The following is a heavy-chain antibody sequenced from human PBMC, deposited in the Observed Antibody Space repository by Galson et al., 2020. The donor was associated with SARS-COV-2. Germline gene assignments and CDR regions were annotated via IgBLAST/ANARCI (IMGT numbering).Heavy chain of an antibody. V-gene: IGHV4-59*08. Sequence: EPSETLSLTCSVSIGSMSDHYWSWIRQPPGKALEWIGFIFYTGSTNYNASLKSRVTITLDTSKKQFYLRLTSVTAADTAVYYCAKLAEGRRSSEDYWGQGTLVAVSS. CDR2: IFYTGST. CDR1: IGSMSDHY. CDR3: AKLAEGRRSSEDY. J-gene: IGHJ4*02.